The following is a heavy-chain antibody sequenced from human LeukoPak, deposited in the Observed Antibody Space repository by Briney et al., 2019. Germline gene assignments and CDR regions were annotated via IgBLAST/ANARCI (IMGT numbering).Heavy chain of an antibody. J-gene: IGHJ4*02. CDR1: GYTFTSYY. CDR3: ARAGRYYYETSGY. D-gene: IGHD3-22*01. V-gene: IGHV1-46*01. CDR2: INPSVGST. Sequence: ASVKVSCKASGYTFTSYYMHWVRQAPGQGLEWMGIINPSVGSTNYAQKFQGRVTMTRDTSTSTVYMELSRLSSEDTAVYYCARAGRYYYETSGYWGQGTLVTVSS.